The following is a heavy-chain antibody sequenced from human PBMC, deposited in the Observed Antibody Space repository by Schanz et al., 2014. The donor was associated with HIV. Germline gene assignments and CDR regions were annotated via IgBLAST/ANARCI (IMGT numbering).Heavy chain of an antibody. V-gene: IGHV1-18*01. CDR2: ISPYNGYT. J-gene: IGHJ6*02. D-gene: IGHD2-21*02. Sequence: QVQLVQSGAEVTKPGASVKVSCKASGYTFTSFGVTWVRQAPGQGLEWMGWISPYNGYTDYAQKLQGRVTLTTDTSTTTAYMDLRSLRSDDTAVYHCARRESDGALDVWGPGTTVIVSS. CDR1: GYTFTSFG. CDR3: ARRESDGALDV.